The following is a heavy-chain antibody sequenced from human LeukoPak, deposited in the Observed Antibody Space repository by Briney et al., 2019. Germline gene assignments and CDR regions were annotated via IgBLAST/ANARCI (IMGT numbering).Heavy chain of an antibody. CDR2: IYYSVST. V-gene: IGHV4-59*01. D-gene: IGHD3-9*01. J-gene: IGHJ3*02. Sequence: KASETLSLTSAVPGGSISSYYWSWIRQPPGKGLGWMGYIYYSVSTNYNPSLKSRVTLSVDTSKKQFSLKLSSVTAADTAVYYCARYHRTIFHAFDIWGQGTMVTVSP. CDR1: GGSISSYY. CDR3: ARYHRTIFHAFDI.